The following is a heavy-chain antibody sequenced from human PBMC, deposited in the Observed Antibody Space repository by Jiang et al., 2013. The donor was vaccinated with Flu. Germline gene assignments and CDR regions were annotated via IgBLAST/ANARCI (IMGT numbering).Heavy chain of an antibody. CDR2: ISAYNGNT. Sequence: EVKKPGASVKVSCKASGYTFTSYGISWVRQAPGQGLEWMGWISAYNGNTNYAQKLQGRVTMTTDTSTSTAYMELRSLRSDDTAVYYCARDRGFYGSGTAGYNWFDPWGQGTLVTVSS. CDR1: GYTFTSYG. V-gene: IGHV1-18*01. CDR3: ARDRGFYGSGTAGYNWFDP. D-gene: IGHD3-10*01. J-gene: IGHJ5*02.